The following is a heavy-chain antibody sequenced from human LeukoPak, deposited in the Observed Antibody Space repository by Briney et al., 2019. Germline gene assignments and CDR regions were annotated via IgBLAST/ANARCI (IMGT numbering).Heavy chain of an antibody. Sequence: GESLKISCKGSGYSFTSYWIGWVRQMPGKGLEWMGSFDPEDGETIYAQKFQGRVTMTEDTSTDTAYMELSSLTSEDSAVYYCATDLVFKDAFDFWGQGTMVTVSS. V-gene: IGHV1-24*01. CDR3: ATDLVFKDAFDF. CDR1: GYSFTSYW. CDR2: FDPEDGET. J-gene: IGHJ3*01. D-gene: IGHD3-9*01.